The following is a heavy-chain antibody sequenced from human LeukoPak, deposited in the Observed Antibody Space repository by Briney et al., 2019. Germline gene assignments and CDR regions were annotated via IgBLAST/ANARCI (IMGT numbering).Heavy chain of an antibody. CDR3: ARDVYNWNDGMDA. CDR2: ISSSGSTI. J-gene: IGHJ6*02. V-gene: IGHV3-48*03. Sequence: GGSLRLSCAASGFTFSSYEMNWVRQAPGKGLEWVSYISSSGSTIYYADSVKGRFTISRDNAKNSLYLQMNSLRVEDTAVYYCARDVYNWNDGMDAWGQGTTVTVSS. D-gene: IGHD1-20*01. CDR1: GFTFSSYE.